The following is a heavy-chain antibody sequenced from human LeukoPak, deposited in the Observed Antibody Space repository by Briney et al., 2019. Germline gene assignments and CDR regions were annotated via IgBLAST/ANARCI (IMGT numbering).Heavy chain of an antibody. V-gene: IGHV4-61*02. CDR1: GGSISSGSYY. CDR3: ARQTGSSGWLAEYYYYMDV. J-gene: IGHJ6*03. CDR2: MYTSGST. Sequence: SSETLSLTCTVSGGSISSGSYYWSWIRQPAGKGLEWIGRMYTSGSTIYNPSLKSRVTISVGTSKNQFSLRLSSVTAADTAVYYCARQTGSSGWLAEYYYYMDVWGKGTTVTISS. D-gene: IGHD6-19*01.